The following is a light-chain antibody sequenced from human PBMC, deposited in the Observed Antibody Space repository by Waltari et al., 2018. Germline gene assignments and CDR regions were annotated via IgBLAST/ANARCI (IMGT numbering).Light chain of an antibody. CDR1: NSDVGANDY. V-gene: IGLV2-14*01. CDR2: DVS. Sequence: QSDLTQPAYVSGSPGQSITISCTGTNSDVGANDYVSWYQQYPGKPPKLVIFDVSSRPSGASGSFSVSKSGITASLIISHLQSEDETDYYCSSYTTNRHYVFGAGTKVTVL. J-gene: IGLJ1*01. CDR3: SSYTTNRHYV.